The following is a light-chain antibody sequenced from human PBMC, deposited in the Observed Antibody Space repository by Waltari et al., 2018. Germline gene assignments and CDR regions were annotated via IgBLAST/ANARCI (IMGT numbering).Light chain of an antibody. CDR1: SSDIGGDTY. CDR2: DVT. CDR3: SSYAGSSTLL. J-gene: IGLJ2*01. Sequence: QSDLTQPPSASGSPGQSVTISCTGTSSDIGGDTYVSWYQQRPGKAPKLLIYDVTKRPSGVPDRFSGSKSGNTASLTVSGLQAEDEADYYCSSYAGSSTLLFGGGTQLTVL. V-gene: IGLV2-8*01.